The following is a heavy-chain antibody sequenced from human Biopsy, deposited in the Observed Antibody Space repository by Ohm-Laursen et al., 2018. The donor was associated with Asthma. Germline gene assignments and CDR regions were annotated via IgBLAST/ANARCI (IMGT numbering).Heavy chain of an antibody. CDR2: VNTGNGDT. D-gene: IGHD3-9*01. V-gene: IGHV1-3*04. CDR1: GYNFISFA. J-gene: IGHJ3*01. Sequence: ASVKVSCKTSGYNFISFAIHWVRQAPGQRLEWMGWVNTGNGDTKYSQKFQGRVTITRDTSASTAYMELRSLRSEDTATYYCARTYHDFLTGQVKDVFGVWGQGTMVTVSS. CDR3: ARTYHDFLTGQVKDVFGV.